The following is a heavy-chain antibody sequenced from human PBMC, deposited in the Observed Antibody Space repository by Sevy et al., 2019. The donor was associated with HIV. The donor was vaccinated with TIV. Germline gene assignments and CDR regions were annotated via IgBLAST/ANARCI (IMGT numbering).Heavy chain of an antibody. Sequence: GGSLRLSCAASGFTFSDYGMQWVRQAPGKGLEWVAVIWYDGTDKYYADSVQGRFTISRDNSKNTLYLQMNSLRVEDTAVYYCARYWGRDGHSIDYWGQGTLVTVSS. CDR1: GFTFSDYG. V-gene: IGHV3-33*01. D-gene: IGHD3-16*01. J-gene: IGHJ4*02. CDR3: ARYWGRDGHSIDY. CDR2: IWYDGTDK.